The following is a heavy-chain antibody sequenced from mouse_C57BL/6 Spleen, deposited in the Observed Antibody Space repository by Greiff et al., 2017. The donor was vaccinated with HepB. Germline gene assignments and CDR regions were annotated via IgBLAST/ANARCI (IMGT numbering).Heavy chain of an antibody. CDR1: GYTFTDYY. CDR3: ARSGLGAAY. V-gene: IGHV1-76*01. Sequence: QVQLQQSGAELVRPGASVKLSCKASGYTFTDYYINWVKQRPGQGLEWIARIYPGSGNTYYNEKFKGKATLTAEKSSSTAYMQLSSLTSEDSAVYFCARSGLGAAYWGQGTLVTVSA. CDR2: IYPGSGNT. J-gene: IGHJ3*01. D-gene: IGHD3-3*01.